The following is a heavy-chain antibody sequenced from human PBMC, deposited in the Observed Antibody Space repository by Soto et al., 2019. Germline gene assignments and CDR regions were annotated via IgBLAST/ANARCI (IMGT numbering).Heavy chain of an antibody. J-gene: IGHJ6*02. CDR3: ARGARIAAAGNYYYGMDV. V-gene: IGHV3-30-3*01. Sequence: QVQLVESGGGVVQPGRSLRLSCAASGFTFSSYAMHWVRQAPGKGLEWVAVISYDGSNKYYADSVKGRFTISRDNSKNTLYLQMNSLRAEDTAVYYCARGARIAAAGNYYYGMDVWGQGTTVTVSS. D-gene: IGHD6-13*01. CDR2: ISYDGSNK. CDR1: GFTFSSYA.